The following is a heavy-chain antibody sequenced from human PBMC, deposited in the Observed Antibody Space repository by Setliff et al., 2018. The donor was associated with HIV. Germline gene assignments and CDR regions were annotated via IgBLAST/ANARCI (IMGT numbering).Heavy chain of an antibody. J-gene: IGHJ4*02. D-gene: IGHD7-27*01. V-gene: IGHV4-39*06. Sequence: TSETLSLTCTVSGGPISSSSYYWGWIRQPPGKGLEWIGSIYYSGSTYYNPSLKSRVTISVDTSKNQFTLNLNTVTAADTAVYYCARAGDYRHDYWGQGTLVTVSS. CDR1: GGPISSSSYY. CDR2: IYYSGST. CDR3: ARAGDYRHDY.